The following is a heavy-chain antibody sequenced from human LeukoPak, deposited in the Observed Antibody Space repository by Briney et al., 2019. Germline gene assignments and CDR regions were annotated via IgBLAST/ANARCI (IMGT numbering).Heavy chain of an antibody. CDR3: ARISSGWYSPFDY. V-gene: IGHV4-34*01. Sequence: SETLSLTCAVYGGSFSGYYWSWIRQPPGKGLEWIGEINHSGSTNYNPSLKSRVTISVDTSKNQSSLKLSSVTAADTAVYYCARISSGWYSPFDYWGQGTLVTVSS. J-gene: IGHJ4*02. CDR1: GGSFSGYY. CDR2: INHSGST. D-gene: IGHD6-19*01.